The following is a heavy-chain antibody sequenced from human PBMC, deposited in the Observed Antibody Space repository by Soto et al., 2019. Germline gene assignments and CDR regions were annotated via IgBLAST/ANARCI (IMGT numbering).Heavy chain of an antibody. V-gene: IGHV1-69*06. CDR2: IIPIFGTA. Sequence: QVQLVQSGAEVKKPGSSVKVSCKASGGTFSSYAISWVRQAPGQGLEWMGGIIPIFGTANYAQKFQGRVTITADKSTSTAYVELSSLRSEDTAVYFCARLPGIAAAGTGYYGMDVWGQGTTVTVSS. D-gene: IGHD6-13*01. CDR3: ARLPGIAAAGTGYYGMDV. CDR1: GGTFSSYA. J-gene: IGHJ6*02.